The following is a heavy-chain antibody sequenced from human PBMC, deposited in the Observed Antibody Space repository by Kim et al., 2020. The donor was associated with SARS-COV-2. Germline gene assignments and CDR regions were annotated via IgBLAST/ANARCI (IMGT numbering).Heavy chain of an antibody. J-gene: IGHJ4*02. V-gene: IGHV3-64D*06. D-gene: IGHD5-12*01. Sequence: YADSWKGRFTSTRDNSKNTLYLQRSSLRAEDTAVYYCVISVDIVATGFDYWGQGTLVTVSA. CDR3: VISVDIVATGFDY.